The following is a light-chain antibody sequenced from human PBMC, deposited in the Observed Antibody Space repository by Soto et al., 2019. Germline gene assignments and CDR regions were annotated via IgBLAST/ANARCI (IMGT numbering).Light chain of an antibody. CDR1: QIVNNH. Sequence: EIVLTQSPATLSLSPGEGATLSCRASQIVNNHLAWFQQKPGQAPRLLIYDASNRATDIPARFSGSGSGTDFTLTISSLEPEDFAIYYCRQRHSDLSFGGGTKVEIK. CDR3: RQRHSDLS. J-gene: IGKJ4*01. V-gene: IGKV3-11*01. CDR2: DAS.